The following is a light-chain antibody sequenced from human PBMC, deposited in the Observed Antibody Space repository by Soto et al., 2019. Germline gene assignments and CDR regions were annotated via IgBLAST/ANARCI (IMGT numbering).Light chain of an antibody. Sequence: AIRMTQSPSSFSASTGDRVTITCRASQGISSYLAWYQQKPGKAPKLLIYAASTLQSGVPSRFSGSGSGTEFTLTISCLQSEDFATYYCQQYYSYPSTFGQGTKLEIK. CDR1: QGISSY. J-gene: IGKJ2*01. V-gene: IGKV1-8*01. CDR2: AAS. CDR3: QQYYSYPST.